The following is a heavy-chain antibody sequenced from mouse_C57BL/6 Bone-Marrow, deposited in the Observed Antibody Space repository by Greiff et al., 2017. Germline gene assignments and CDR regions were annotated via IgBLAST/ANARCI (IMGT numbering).Heavy chain of an antibody. D-gene: IGHD1-1*01. CDR1: GFTFTGYW. Sequence: VQLLQSGADLMKPGASLKLSCTATGFTFTGYWIEWVNQRPGHGLEWLGEILHGGGSTNYTEKFKGTATFTEDTSSNTAYMQLSSLTTKDSAIYHCARTNNYGSNSPVWCFDVWGTGTSGTAS. CDR3: ARTNNYGSNSPVWCFDV. V-gene: IGHV1-9*01. J-gene: IGHJ1*03. CDR2: ILHGGGST.